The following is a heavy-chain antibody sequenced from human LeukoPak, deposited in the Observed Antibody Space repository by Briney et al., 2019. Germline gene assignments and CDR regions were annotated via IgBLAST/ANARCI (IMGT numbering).Heavy chain of an antibody. D-gene: IGHD3-16*01. J-gene: IGHJ4*02. V-gene: IGHV3-7*01. CDR1: GFTFSNYW. CDR3: ARGGPRAGNYYFDY. Sequence: GGSLRLSCAASGFTFSNYWMSWVRQAPGKGLEWVANIKQDGSEKYYVNSVKGRFTISRDNAKNSLYLQMNSLRAEDTAVYYCARGGPRAGNYYFDYWGQGTLVTVSS. CDR2: IKQDGSEK.